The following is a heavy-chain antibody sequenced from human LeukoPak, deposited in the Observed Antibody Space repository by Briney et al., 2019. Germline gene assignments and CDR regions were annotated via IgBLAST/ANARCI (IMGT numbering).Heavy chain of an antibody. V-gene: IGHV3-21*01. CDR1: GFTFSIYS. CDR3: AREPTAMIL. CDR2: ISSSSTYI. D-gene: IGHD5-18*01. J-gene: IGHJ4*02. Sequence: GSLRLSCAASGFTFSIYSLNWVRQTPGKGLEWVSSISSSSTYIYYADSVKGRFTISRDNAKNSLYLQMNSLRAEDTAVYYCAREPTAMILWGQGTLVTVSS.